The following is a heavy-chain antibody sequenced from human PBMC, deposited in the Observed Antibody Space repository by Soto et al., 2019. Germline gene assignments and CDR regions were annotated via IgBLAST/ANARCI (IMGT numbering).Heavy chain of an antibody. CDR3: ARGGPRYYYDSSGSRRGWFDP. V-gene: IGHV4-34*01. CDR2: INHSGST. J-gene: IGHJ5*02. CDR1: GGSFSGYY. Sequence: PSETLSLTCAVYGGSFSGYYWSWIRQPPGKXLEWIGEINHSGSTNYNPSLKSRVTISVDTSKNQFSLKLSSVTAADTAVYYCARGGPRYYYDSSGSRRGWFDPWGQGTLVTVSS. D-gene: IGHD3-22*01.